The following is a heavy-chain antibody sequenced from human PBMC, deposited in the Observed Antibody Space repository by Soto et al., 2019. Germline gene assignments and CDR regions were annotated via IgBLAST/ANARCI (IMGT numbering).Heavy chain of an antibody. J-gene: IGHJ5*02. CDR3: AREGALKPFSS. V-gene: IGHV1-2*02. Sequence: GASVKVSCKASGYTFTENQIHWLRRAPGQRLEWMGRIDPKSGDTTFAQTYQGRVTMTRDTSSNTVYMELTRLTSEDTAVYYCAREGALKPFSSWGQGALVTVSS. CDR1: GYTFTENQ. CDR2: IDPKSGDT.